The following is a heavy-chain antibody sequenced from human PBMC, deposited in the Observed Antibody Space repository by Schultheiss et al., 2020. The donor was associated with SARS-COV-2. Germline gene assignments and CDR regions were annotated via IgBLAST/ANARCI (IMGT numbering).Heavy chain of an antibody. CDR1: GGSISSGGYY. CDR2: IYTSGTT. Sequence: SQTLSLTCTVSGGSISSGGYYWSWIRQPAGKGLEWIGRIYTSGTTSYNPSLKSRVTMSADTSKNQFSLKLRSVTAADTAVYYCARSSCTSTNCYRQDVWGRGTTVTVSS. J-gene: IGHJ6*02. D-gene: IGHD2-2*01. V-gene: IGHV4-61*02. CDR3: ARSSCTSTNCYRQDV.